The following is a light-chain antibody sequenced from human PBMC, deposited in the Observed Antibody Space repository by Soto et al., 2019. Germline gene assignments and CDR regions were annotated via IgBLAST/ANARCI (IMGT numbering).Light chain of an antibody. CDR3: QQYTNWPLT. Sequence: EIVMTQSPATLSVPPGERATLSCRASQSVSSNLAWYQQKPGQAPRVLIYAASTRATGLPARFSGSGSGTAFTLTIGSLQSEDFAVYYCQQYTNWPLTFGGGTKVEIK. V-gene: IGKV3-15*01. CDR2: AAS. J-gene: IGKJ4*01. CDR1: QSVSSN.